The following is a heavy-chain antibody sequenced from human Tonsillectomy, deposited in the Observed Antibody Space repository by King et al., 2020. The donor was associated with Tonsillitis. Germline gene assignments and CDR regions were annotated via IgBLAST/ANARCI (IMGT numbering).Heavy chain of an antibody. D-gene: IGHD3-9*01. J-gene: IGHJ4*02. CDR2: ISGSGGST. CDR1: GFTFSSYA. CDR3: AKAAYKDVLRYFDWSTYYFDY. V-gene: IGHV3-23*04. Sequence: VQLVESGGGLVQPGGSLRLSCAASGFTFSSYAMSWVRQAPGKGLEWVSAISGSGGSTYYADSVKGRFTISRDNSKNTLYLQMNSLRAEDTAVYYCAKAAYKDVLRYFDWSTYYFDYWGQGTLVTVSS.